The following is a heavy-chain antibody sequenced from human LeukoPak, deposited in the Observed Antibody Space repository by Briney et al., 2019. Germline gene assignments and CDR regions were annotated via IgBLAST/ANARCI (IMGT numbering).Heavy chain of an antibody. CDR1: GFTFSSYG. D-gene: IGHD4-17*01. J-gene: IGHJ4*02. Sequence: TGGSLRLSCAASGFTFSSYGMHWVRQAPGKGLEWVAVIWYDGSNKYYADSVKGRFTISRDNSKDTLYLQMNSLRAEDTAVYYCARAKSPYGDYFDYWGQGTLVTVSS. CDR3: ARAKSPYGDYFDY. V-gene: IGHV3-33*01. CDR2: IWYDGSNK.